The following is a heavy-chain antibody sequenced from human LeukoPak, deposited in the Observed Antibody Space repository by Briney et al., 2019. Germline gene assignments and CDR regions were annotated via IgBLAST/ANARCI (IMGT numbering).Heavy chain of an antibody. V-gene: IGHV3-23*01. CDR3: AKVPSFTPSYYFDY. CDR1: GFTFSSYA. D-gene: IGHD2/OR15-2a*01. CDR2: ISGSGGSP. Sequence: GGSLRLSCAASGFTFSSYAMNWVRQAPGKGLEWVSAISGSGGSPFYTDSVKGRFTISGDNSKNTLYLQMNSLRAEDTAVYYCAKVPSFTPSYYFDYWGQGTLVTVSS. J-gene: IGHJ4*02.